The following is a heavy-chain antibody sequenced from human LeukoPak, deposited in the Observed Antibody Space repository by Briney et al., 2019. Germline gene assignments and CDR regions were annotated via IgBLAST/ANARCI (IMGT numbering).Heavy chain of an antibody. V-gene: IGHV4-59*08. CDR1: GGSISSYY. CDR2: IYYSGST. D-gene: IGHD1-26*01. Sequence: SETLSLTCTVSGGSISSYYWSWIRQPPGKGVEWIGYIYYSGSTNYNPSLKSRVTISVDTSKNQFSLKLSSVTAADTAVYYCARHISWMGAYDYWGQGTLVTVSS. J-gene: IGHJ4*02. CDR3: ARHISWMGAYDY.